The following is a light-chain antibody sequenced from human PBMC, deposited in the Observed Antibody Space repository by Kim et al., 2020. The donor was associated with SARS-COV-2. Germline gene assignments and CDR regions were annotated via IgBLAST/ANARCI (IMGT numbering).Light chain of an antibody. V-gene: IGLV3-21*04. CDR2: YDS. J-gene: IGLJ1*01. Sequence: SYELTQPPSVSVAPGKTARISCDGNNIGTKSVHWYQQRPGQAPVLVIYYDSDRPSGIPERFSGSNSGNTATLTISRVEAGDEADYFCQVWDSRGDPYVFGPGTNVTVL. CDR3: QVWDSRGDPYV. CDR1: NIGTKS.